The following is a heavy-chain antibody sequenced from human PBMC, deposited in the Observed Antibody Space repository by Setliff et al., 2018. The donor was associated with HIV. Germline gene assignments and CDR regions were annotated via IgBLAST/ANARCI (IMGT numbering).Heavy chain of an antibody. CDR1: GYNFISYY. V-gene: IGHV5-51*01. J-gene: IGHJ3*01. Sequence: GESLKISCKASGYNFISYYIGWVRQMPGKGLEWMGIIYPGDSDTRYGPSFEGQVTISADWSITTAFLQWNSLKASDTATYYCARRPVSDTFDVWGQGTMVTVSS. CDR2: IYPGDSDT. CDR3: ARRPVSDTFDV.